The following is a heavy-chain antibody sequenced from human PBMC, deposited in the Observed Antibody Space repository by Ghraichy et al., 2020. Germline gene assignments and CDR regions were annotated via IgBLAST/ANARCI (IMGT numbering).Heavy chain of an antibody. CDR2: ISSSGSTI. CDR1: GFTFSSYE. J-gene: IGHJ4*02. V-gene: IGHV3-48*03. CDR3: ARSTPRPYYYDSSGYYGPGDY. D-gene: IGHD3-22*01. Sequence: GGSLRLSCAASGFTFSSYEMNWVRQAPGKGLEWVSYISSSGSTIYYADSVKGRFTISRDNAKNSLYLQMNSLRAEDTAVYYCARSTPRPYYYDSSGYYGPGDYWGQGTLVTVSS.